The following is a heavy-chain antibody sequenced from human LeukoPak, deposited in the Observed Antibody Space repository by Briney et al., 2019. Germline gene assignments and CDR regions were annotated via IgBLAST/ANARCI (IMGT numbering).Heavy chain of an antibody. CDR2: IIPIFGTA. CDR1: GGTFSSYA. CDR3: ASNLPIAVAVVYYYYYGMDV. Sequence: ASVKVSCKASGGTFSSYAISWVRQAPGQGLEWMGGIIPIFGTANYAQKFQGRVTITADESTSTAYMELSSLRSEDTAVYYCASNLPIAVAVVYYYYYGMDVWGQGTTVTVSS. J-gene: IGHJ6*02. V-gene: IGHV1-69*13. D-gene: IGHD6-13*01.